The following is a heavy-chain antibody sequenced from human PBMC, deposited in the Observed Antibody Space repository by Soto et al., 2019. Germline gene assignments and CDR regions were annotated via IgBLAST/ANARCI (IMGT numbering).Heavy chain of an antibody. CDR2: ISGSGGST. D-gene: IGHD3-22*01. CDR1: GFTFSSYA. CDR3: AKGQALYYDSSGYYWSTFDY. V-gene: IGHV3-23*01. J-gene: IGHJ4*02. Sequence: GGSLRLSCAASGFTFSSYAMSWVRQAPGKGLEWVSAISGSGGSTYYADSAKGRFTISRDNSKNTLYLQMNSLRAEDTAVYYCAKGQALYYDSSGYYWSTFDYWGQGTLVTSPQ.